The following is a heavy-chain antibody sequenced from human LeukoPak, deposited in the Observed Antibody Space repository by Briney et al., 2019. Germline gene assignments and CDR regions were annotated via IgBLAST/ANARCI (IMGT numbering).Heavy chain of an antibody. J-gene: IGHJ3*02. Sequence: SETLSLTCTVSGGPISSYYWSWIRQPPGKGLEWIGYIYYSGSTNSNPSLKSRVTISVDTSKNQFCLKLSSVTAADTAVYYWGRDSRSYYDPGAFDMWGQGTMITVSS. CDR2: IYYSGST. V-gene: IGHV4-59*01. CDR3: GRDSRSYYDPGAFDM. D-gene: IGHD3-3*01. CDR1: GGPISSYY.